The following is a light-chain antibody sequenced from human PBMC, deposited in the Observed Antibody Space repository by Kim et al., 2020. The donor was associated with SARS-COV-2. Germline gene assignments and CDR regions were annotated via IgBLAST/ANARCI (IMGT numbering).Light chain of an antibody. J-gene: IGKJ1*01. CDR1: QSISTF. V-gene: IGKV3-11*01. Sequence: LSPGEKATLSCRAGQSISTFLAWYQQRLGQAPKLLIYDTSKRAAGVPARFSASGSGADFTLTISSLEPDDFATYYCQQRYSWPRTFGQGTKVDIK. CDR3: QQRYSWPRT. CDR2: DTS.